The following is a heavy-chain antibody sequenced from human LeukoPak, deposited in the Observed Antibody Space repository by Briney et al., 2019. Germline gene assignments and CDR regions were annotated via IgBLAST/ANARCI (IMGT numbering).Heavy chain of an antibody. CDR3: AKIFCGGGCNWFDP. CDR1: GFTFSSYG. CDR2: ISYDGNNK. J-gene: IGHJ5*02. Sequence: QPGGSLRLSCAASGFTFSSYGMHWVRQAPGKGLEWVAVISYDGNNKYYADSVKGRFTISRDNSKNTLYLQMNSLRAEDTAVYYCAKIFCGGGCNWFDPWGQGTLVTVSS. V-gene: IGHV3-30*18. D-gene: IGHD2-21*02.